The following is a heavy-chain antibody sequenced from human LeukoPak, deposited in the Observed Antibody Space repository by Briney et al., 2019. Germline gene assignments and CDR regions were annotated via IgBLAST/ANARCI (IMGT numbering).Heavy chain of an antibody. J-gene: IGHJ5*02. D-gene: IGHD2-8*01. V-gene: IGHV3-48*03. Sequence: GGSLRLSCAASGFTFSSYEMNWVRQAPGKGLEWVSYISSSGSTIYYADSVKGRFTISRDNAKNSLYLQMNSLRAEDTAVYYCARDPNGWFDPWGQGTLVTVSS. CDR3: ARDPNGWFDP. CDR1: GFTFSSYE. CDR2: ISSSGSTI.